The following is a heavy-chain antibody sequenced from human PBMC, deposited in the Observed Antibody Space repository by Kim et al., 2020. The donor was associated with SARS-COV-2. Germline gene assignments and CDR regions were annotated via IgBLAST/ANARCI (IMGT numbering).Heavy chain of an antibody. D-gene: IGHD4-4*01. Sequence: SVKVSCKASGGTFSSYAISWVRQAPGQGLEWMGGIIPIFGTANYAQKFQGRVTITADESTSTAYMELSSLRSEDTAVYYCASKEVGRPTTAYGMDVWGQGTTVTVSS. V-gene: IGHV1-69*13. CDR3: ASKEVGRPTTAYGMDV. J-gene: IGHJ6*02. CDR2: IIPIFGTA. CDR1: GGTFSSYA.